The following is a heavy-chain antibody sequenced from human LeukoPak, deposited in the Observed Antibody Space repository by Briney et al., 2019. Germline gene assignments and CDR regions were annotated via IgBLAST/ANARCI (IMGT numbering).Heavy chain of an antibody. D-gene: IGHD3-9*01. CDR1: GFTFSSYN. J-gene: IGHJ4*02. CDR3: AKDGLRYFDWLLSSPMVFDY. V-gene: IGHV3-21*01. CDR2: ISDSSNYI. Sequence: GGSLRLSCAASGFTFSSYNMNWVRQAPGKGLEWVSCISDSSNYIYYADSVKGRFTISRDNSKNTLYLQMNSLRAEDTAVYYCAKDGLRYFDWLLSSPMVFDYWGQGTLVTVSS.